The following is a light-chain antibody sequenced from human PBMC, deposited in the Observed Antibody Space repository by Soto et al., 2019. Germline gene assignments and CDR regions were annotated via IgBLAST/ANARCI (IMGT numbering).Light chain of an antibody. CDR2: GAS. CDR3: QQTYGPPWT. Sequence: DTQVTQSPSSLSATVGDRVTITCRASQDIGRTLTWYQQKSGKAPKLLIYGASSLRSGVPSRFSGAGSSTEFTLTVSSLQAEDYATYYCQQTYGPPWTFGQGTRVEIK. V-gene: IGKV1-39*01. CDR1: QDIGRT. J-gene: IGKJ1*01.